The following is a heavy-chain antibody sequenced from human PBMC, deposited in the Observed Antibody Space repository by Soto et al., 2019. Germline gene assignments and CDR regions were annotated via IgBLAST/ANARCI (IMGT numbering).Heavy chain of an antibody. D-gene: IGHD2-2*01. Sequence: PSETLSLTCTVSGGSISSYYWSWIRQPPGKGLEWIGYIYYSGSTNYNLSLKSRVTVSVDTSNNQFSLKLRPVTAGDTAVYYCARDQVPAAFLGGFAPWGQGTLVTVSS. J-gene: IGHJ5*02. CDR3: ARDQVPAAFLGGFAP. CDR2: IYYSGST. V-gene: IGHV4-59*01. CDR1: GGSISSYY.